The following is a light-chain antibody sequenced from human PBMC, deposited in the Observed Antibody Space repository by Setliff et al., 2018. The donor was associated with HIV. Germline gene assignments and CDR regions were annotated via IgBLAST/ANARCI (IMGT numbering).Light chain of an antibody. CDR3: CSYAGNYIVI. Sequence: LTQPRSVSESPGQSVTISCTGTSRDVGDYNYVSWYQHYPDKAPKLVIYDVDKRPSGVPDRFSGSKSGNTASLTISGLQTEDEADYYCCSYAGNYIVIFGGGTKSPS. V-gene: IGLV2-11*01. CDR1: SRDVGDYNY. J-gene: IGLJ2*01. CDR2: DVD.